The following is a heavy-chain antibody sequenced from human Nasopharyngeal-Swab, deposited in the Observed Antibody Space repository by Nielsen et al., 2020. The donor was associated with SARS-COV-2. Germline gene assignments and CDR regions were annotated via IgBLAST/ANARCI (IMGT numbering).Heavy chain of an antibody. Sequence: WVRQAPGQGLEWVGGLIPVFGTTHYSRKFQDRLRVTADASTDTAYMELSSLRSGDTAVYYCARAITYYYDGSGSPSYGLDVWGQGTTVTVSS. CDR3: ARAITYYYDGSGSPSYGLDV. J-gene: IGHJ6*02. CDR2: LIPVFGTT. D-gene: IGHD3-22*01. V-gene: IGHV1-69*01.